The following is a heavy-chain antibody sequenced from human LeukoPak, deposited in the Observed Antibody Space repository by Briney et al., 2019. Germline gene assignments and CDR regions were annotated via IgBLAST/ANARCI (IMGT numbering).Heavy chain of an antibody. V-gene: IGHV1-2*02. Sequence: GASVKVSCKPSGYTFTGYYMHWVRQAPGQGLEWMGWINPNSGGTNYAQKFQGRVTMTRDTSISTAYMELSRLRSADTAVYYFARDLCSSTSFVGYMDVWGKGTTVTVSS. CDR2: INPNSGGT. J-gene: IGHJ6*03. CDR1: GYTFTGYY. D-gene: IGHD2-2*01. CDR3: ARDLCSSTSFVGYMDV.